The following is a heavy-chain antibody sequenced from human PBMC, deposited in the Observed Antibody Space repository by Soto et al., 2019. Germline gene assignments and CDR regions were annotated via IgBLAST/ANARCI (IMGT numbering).Heavy chain of an antibody. Sequence: GGSLRLSCAASGFSFSAHAMSWVRQAPGKGLEWVSALTGSGSSTYYADSVKGRFTISRDNSKNTLYLQMNSLRAEDTALYYCAKAHYYDSSTYYYDFDYWGQGTLVTVSS. CDR1: GFSFSAHA. D-gene: IGHD3-22*01. J-gene: IGHJ4*02. CDR2: LTGSGSST. CDR3: AKAHYYDSSTYYYDFDY. V-gene: IGHV3-23*01.